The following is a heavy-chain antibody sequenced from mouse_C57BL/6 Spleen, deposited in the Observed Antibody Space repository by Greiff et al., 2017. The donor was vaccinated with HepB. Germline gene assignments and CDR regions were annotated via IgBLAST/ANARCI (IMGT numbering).Heavy chain of an antibody. Sequence: QVQLQQPGAELVKPGASVKMSCKASGYTFTSYWITWVKQRPGQGLEWIGDIYPGSGSTNYNAKFKSKATLTVDTSSSTAYMQLSSLTSEDSAVYYCASWCYDYVLAWFAYWGQVTLVTVSA. V-gene: IGHV1-55*01. D-gene: IGHD2-4*01. J-gene: IGHJ3*01. CDR3: ASWCYDYVLAWFAY. CDR1: GYTFTSYW. CDR2: IYPGSGST.